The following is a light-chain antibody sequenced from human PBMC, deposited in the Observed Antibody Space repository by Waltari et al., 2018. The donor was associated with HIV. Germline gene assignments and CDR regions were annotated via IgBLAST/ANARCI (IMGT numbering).Light chain of an antibody. CDR1: QSISSF. J-gene: IGKJ1*01. CDR3: QQYYSTPWT. Sequence: DIQMTQSPSSVSASVGDRVTITCRASQSISSFLNWYQQKPGKAPELLIYDASTLQTGVPSRFSGSRSGTDFTLTISSLQPEDFATYYCQQYYSTPWTFGQGTKVEIK. V-gene: IGKV1-39*01. CDR2: DAS.